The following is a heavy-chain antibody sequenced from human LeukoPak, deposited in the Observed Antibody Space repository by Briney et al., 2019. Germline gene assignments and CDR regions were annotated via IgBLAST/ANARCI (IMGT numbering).Heavy chain of an antibody. Sequence: TSETLSLTCTVSGVSISSYYWTWIRQSAGKGLEWIGRIYTSGSTYYNPSLKSRVSMSVDTSKNQSSLKLSSVTAADTAVYYCARDRGGEIDYWGQGTLVTVSS. CDR3: ARDRGGEIDY. D-gene: IGHD3-10*01. CDR2: IYTSGST. J-gene: IGHJ4*02. V-gene: IGHV4-4*07. CDR1: GVSISSYY.